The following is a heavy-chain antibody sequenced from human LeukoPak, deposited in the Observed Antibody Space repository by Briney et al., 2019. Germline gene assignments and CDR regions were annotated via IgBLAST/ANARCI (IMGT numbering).Heavy chain of an antibody. Sequence: ASVKVSCKASGYTFTSYDISWVRQAPGQGLEWMGWISAYNGNTNYAQKLQGRVTMTTDTSTSTAYMELRSLRYDDTSVYYCARARYYYDSSGLNGAFDIWGQGTMVTVSS. CDR3: ARARYYYDSSGLNGAFDI. CDR1: GYTFTSYD. D-gene: IGHD3-22*01. V-gene: IGHV1-18*01. J-gene: IGHJ3*02. CDR2: ISAYNGNT.